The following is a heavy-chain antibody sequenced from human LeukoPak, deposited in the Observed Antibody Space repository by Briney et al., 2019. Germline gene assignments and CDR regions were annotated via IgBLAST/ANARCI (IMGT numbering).Heavy chain of an antibody. Sequence: ASVTVSCNASVCTFTGYCMHWVRQAPGQGLEGVGWINPNSGGPNYAHKFQGRVTMTRDTSISTAYMEQGRLTSDGAAVYYCARDTPAAGGSDYWRQGTMVSVSS. CDR2: INPNSGGP. V-gene: IGHV1-2*02. J-gene: IGHJ4*02. CDR3: ARDTPAAGGSDY. D-gene: IGHD6-13*01. CDR1: VCTFTGYC.